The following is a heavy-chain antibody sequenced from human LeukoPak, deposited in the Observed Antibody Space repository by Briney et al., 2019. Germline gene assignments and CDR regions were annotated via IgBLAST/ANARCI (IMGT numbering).Heavy chain of an antibody. CDR2: ISPSGGST. CDR1: GYTFTSYY. D-gene: IGHD6-13*01. V-gene: IGHV1-46*01. J-gene: IGHJ4*02. CDR3: ARVGEAAGTINY. Sequence: ASVKVSCKASGYTFTSYYMHWVRQAPGQGLEWMGIISPSGGSTSYAQKFQGRVTMTRDTSTSTVYMELSRLRSDDTAVYYCARVGEAAGTINYWGQGTLVTVSS.